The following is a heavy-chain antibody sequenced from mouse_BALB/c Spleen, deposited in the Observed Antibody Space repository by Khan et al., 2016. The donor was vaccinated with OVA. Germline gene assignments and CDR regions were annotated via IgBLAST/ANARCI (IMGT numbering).Heavy chain of an antibody. CDR1: GYTFSNFW. V-gene: IGHV1-9*01. Sequence: QVRLQQSGAELVKPGASVKISCKATGYTFSNFWIEWVKQRPGHGLEWIGEILPGSGNTNYNEKFKGKATFTADTSSNTAYMQLSSLTSEDSAVLYCARSRDYGDAMDYWGQGTSVTVSS. CDR3: ARSRDYGDAMDY. D-gene: IGHD1-1*01. CDR2: ILPGSGNT. J-gene: IGHJ4*01.